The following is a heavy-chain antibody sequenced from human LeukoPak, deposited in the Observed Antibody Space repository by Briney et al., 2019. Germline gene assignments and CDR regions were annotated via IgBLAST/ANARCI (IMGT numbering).Heavy chain of an antibody. D-gene: IGHD3-16*01. CDR3: AGGDDYYFFDY. Sequence: PGGSLRLSCAVSVFTFSSYALSSVRPALGGGGGWIGGIGGNGASAYYRASVKGEFTISRDNPKNNRFLEMNRLRSEDTALYYCAGGDDYYFFDYWGQGTLVTVSS. V-gene: IGHV3-23*01. J-gene: IGHJ4*02. CDR2: IGGNGASA. CDR1: VFTFSSYA.